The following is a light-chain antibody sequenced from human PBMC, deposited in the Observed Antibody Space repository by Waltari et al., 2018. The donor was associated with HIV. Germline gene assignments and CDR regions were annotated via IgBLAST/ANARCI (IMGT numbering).Light chain of an antibody. Sequence: QSALTQPASVSGSPGQSITISCTGSNNDVGGYNYVSWYQHHPGKAPKLIIYGVTTRPSGISQRFSGAKSGNTASLTISGLQAEDEGDYFCVSYTKTTTLGGRGFGGGTKLTVL. J-gene: IGLJ3*02. CDR2: GVT. V-gene: IGLV2-14*01. CDR3: VSYTKTTTLGGRG. CDR1: NNDVGGYNY.